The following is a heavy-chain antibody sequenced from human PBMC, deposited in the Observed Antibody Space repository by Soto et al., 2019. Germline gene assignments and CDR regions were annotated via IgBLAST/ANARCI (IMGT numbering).Heavy chain of an antibody. CDR1: GFTFSSYW. CDR3: ARDAMTHDAFDI. J-gene: IGHJ3*02. D-gene: IGHD2-2*01. Sequence: EVQLVESGGGLVQPGGSLRLSCAASGFTFSSYWMHWVRQAPGKGLVWVSRINSDGSSTSYADSVKGRFTISRDNAKNTLYLQMNSLRAEDTAVYYGARDAMTHDAFDIWGQGTMVTVSS. V-gene: IGHV3-74*01. CDR2: INSDGSST.